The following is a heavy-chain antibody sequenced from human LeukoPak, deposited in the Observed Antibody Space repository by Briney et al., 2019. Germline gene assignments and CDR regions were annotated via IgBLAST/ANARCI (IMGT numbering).Heavy chain of an antibody. D-gene: IGHD4-11*01. CDR1: GFTFGDYA. J-gene: IGHJ4*02. CDR2: IRSKAYGGTT. Sequence: GGSLRLSCTASGFTFGDYAMSWVRQAPGKGLEWVGFIRSKAYGGTTEYAASVKGRFTISRDDSKSIAYLQMYSLKTEDTAVYYCTRAVTTYNYWGQGTLVTVSS. V-gene: IGHV3-49*04. CDR3: TRAVTTYNY.